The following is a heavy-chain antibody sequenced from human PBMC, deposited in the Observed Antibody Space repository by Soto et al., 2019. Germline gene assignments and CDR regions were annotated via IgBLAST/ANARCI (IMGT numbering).Heavy chain of an antibody. J-gene: IGHJ4*02. V-gene: IGHV5-51*01. CDR2: IYPGDSDT. Sequence: GESLKISCKGSGYSFTSYWIGWVRQMPGKGLEWMGIIYPGDSDTRYSPSFQGQVPISADKSISPAYLQWSSLKASDTAMYDGAGQKRGSGSYYNYFDYWGQGTLVTVSS. CDR3: AGQKRGSGSYYNYFDY. D-gene: IGHD3-10*01. CDR1: GYSFTSYW.